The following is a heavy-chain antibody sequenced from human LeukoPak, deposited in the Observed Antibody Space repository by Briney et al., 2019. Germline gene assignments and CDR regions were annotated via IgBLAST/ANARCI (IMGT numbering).Heavy chain of an antibody. Sequence: SDTLSLTRAVYGGSFSGYYWSWIRHPPGKALEWIGEINHRGSTNYNPALTSRVTISVDTSNNQFSLKLGSVTAADTAVYYCAGRYSSIHLFDYWGQGTLVTVSS. CDR2: INHRGST. V-gene: IGHV4-34*01. CDR1: GGSFSGYY. D-gene: IGHD6-13*01. J-gene: IGHJ4*02. CDR3: AGRYSSIHLFDY.